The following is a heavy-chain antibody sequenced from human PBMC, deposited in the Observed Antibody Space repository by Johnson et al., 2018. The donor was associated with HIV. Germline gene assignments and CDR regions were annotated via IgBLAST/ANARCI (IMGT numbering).Heavy chain of an antibody. V-gene: IGHV3-66*01. D-gene: IGHD5-24*01. CDR3: ARDQWMAGDAFDI. CDR1: GFIFSDYY. CDR2: IYSGGNT. J-gene: IGHJ3*02. Sequence: VQLVESGGGLVKSGGSLRLSCVASGFIFSDYYMSWIRQAPGKGLEWVSVIYSGGNTYYADSVKGRFTISRDNSKNSLFLQMNSLRVEDTAVYYCARDQWMAGDAFDIWGQGTVVTVSS.